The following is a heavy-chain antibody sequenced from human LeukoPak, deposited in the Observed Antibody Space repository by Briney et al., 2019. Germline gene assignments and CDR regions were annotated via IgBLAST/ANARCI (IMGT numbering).Heavy chain of an antibody. CDR3: ARGEYSSSATLDY. CDR2: IWYDGSNK. D-gene: IGHD6-6*01. V-gene: IGHV3-33*01. J-gene: IGHJ4*02. Sequence: PGRSLRLSCAASGFTFSNYGMHWVRQAPSKGLEWVAVIWYDGSNKYYADSVKGRFTISRDNSKNTLYLQMNSLRAEDTAVYYCARGEYSSSATLDYWGQGTLVTVSS. CDR1: GFTFSNYG.